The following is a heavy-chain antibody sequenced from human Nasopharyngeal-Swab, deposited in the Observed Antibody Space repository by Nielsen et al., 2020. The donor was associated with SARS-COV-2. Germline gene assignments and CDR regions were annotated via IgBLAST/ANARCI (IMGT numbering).Heavy chain of an antibody. CDR3: ARLYNYASSYFDY. CDR2: IYSGGST. Sequence: GGSLRLSCAASGFTVSSNYMSWVRQAPGKGLEWVSIIYSGGSTFYADSVRGRFTISRDNSKNTLFLQMNSLRAEDTAVHYCARLYNYASSYFDYWGQGTLVTVSS. V-gene: IGHV3-53*01. CDR1: GFTVSSNY. J-gene: IGHJ4*02. D-gene: IGHD5-18*01.